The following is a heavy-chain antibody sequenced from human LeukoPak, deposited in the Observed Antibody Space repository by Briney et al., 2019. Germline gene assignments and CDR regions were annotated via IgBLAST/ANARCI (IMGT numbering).Heavy chain of an antibody. J-gene: IGHJ4*02. Sequence: PGGSLRLSCAVSEVTFSNYAMHCVREPPGKGLEWVAVVSSHGNDGYYADSVRGRFTISRDNSKNTLYLQIDSLRLEDTAIYSCTRDAYNFNDFDYWGQGTLVTVSS. CDR3: TRDAYNFNDFDY. CDR2: VSSHGNDG. D-gene: IGHD5-24*01. CDR1: EVTFSNYA. V-gene: IGHV3-30*17.